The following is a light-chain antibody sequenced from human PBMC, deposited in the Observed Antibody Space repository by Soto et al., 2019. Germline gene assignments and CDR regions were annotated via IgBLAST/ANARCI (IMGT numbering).Light chain of an antibody. CDR3: QQYNSYPLT. J-gene: IGKJ4*01. V-gene: IGKV1-5*01. CDR2: VAS. Sequence: DIQMTQSPSTMSASVGDRVTITCRASQSISSWLAWYQQKPGKAPKLLIYVASSLESGVPSRFSGTVSGTEFTLTISSLQPDDFATYYCQQYNSYPLTFGGGTKVEIK. CDR1: QSISSW.